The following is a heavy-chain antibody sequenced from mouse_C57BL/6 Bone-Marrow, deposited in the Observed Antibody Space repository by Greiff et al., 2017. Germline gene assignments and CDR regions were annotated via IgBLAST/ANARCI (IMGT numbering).Heavy chain of an antibody. D-gene: IGHD2-4*01. CDR1: GFNIKDDY. CDR2: LDPENGDT. V-gene: IGHV14-4*01. Sequence: VQLQQSGAELVRPGASVKLSCTASGFNIKDDYMHWVKQRPEQGLEWIGWLDPENGDTEYASKFQGKATITADTSSNTAYLQLSSLTSEDTAVYYCTTFYYDYDGPPYWYFDVWGTGTTVTVSS. CDR3: TTFYYDYDGPPYWYFDV. J-gene: IGHJ1*03.